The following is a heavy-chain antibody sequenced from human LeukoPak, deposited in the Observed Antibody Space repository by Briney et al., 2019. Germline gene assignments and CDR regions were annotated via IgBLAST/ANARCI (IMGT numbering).Heavy chain of an antibody. CDR3: AKGGKWDVTPFDY. Sequence: KPGGSLRLSCAASGFTFSSYAMHWVRQAPGKGLEWVAVISYDGSNKYYADSVKGRFTISRDNSKNTLYLQVNSLRAEDTAVYYCAKGGKWDVTPFDYWGQGTLVTVSS. CDR2: ISYDGSNK. CDR1: GFTFSSYA. D-gene: IGHD1-26*01. J-gene: IGHJ4*02. V-gene: IGHV3-30-3*01.